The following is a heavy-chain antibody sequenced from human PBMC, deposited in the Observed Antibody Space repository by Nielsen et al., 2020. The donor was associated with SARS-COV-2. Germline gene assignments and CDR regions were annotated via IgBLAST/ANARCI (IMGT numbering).Heavy chain of an antibody. CDR2: MSYDGNIQ. V-gene: IGHV3-30-3*01. CDR3: ARGRSGGFRTGGFGMDV. Sequence: GESLKISCAASGFSFSTYAMHWVRQAPGKGLEWVAVMSYDGNIQYYADSVKGRFTISRDNSKDTLYLQMNNLKGEDTALYHCARGRSGGFRTGGFGMDVWGQGTTVTVSS. D-gene: IGHD4-23*01. J-gene: IGHJ6*02. CDR1: GFSFSTYA.